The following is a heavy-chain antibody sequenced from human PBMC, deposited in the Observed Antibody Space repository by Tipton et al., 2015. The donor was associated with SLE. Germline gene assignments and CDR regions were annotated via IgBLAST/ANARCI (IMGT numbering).Heavy chain of an antibody. CDR1: GGSISSYY. CDR3: ARLYSSSWYEVDY. Sequence: TLSLTCTVSGGSISSYYWSWIRQPAGKGLEWIGRIYTSGRTNYNPSLKSRVTISVDTSKNQFSLKLSSVTAADTAVYYCARLYSSSWYEVDYWSQGTLVTVSS. V-gene: IGHV4-4*07. CDR2: IYTSGRT. J-gene: IGHJ4*02. D-gene: IGHD6-13*01.